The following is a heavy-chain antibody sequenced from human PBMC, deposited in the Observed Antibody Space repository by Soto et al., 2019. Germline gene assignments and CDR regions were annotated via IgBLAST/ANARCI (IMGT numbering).Heavy chain of an antibody. CDR2: IYYSGST. V-gene: IGHV4-30-4*01. CDR3: ARGRSGGDFHGASLGYGMDV. D-gene: IGHD2-21*02. J-gene: IGHJ6*02. Sequence: QVQLQESGPGLVKPSQTLSLTCTVSGGSISSGDYYWSWIRQPPGKGLEWIGYIYYSGSTYYNPSLKSRVTISVDTSKNQFSLKLSSVTAADTAVYYCARGRSGGDFHGASLGYGMDVWGQGTTVTVSS. CDR1: GGSISSGDYY.